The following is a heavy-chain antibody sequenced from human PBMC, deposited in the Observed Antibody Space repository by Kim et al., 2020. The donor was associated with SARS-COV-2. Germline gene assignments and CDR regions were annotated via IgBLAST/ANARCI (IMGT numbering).Heavy chain of an antibody. V-gene: IGHV6-1*01. Sequence: SQTLSLTCAISGDSVSSNSAAWNWIRQSPSRGLEWLGRTYYRSKWYNDSAVSVKSRITINPDTSKNQFSLQLNSVTPEDTAVYYCARGPYSSGWLGLDYWGQGTLVTVSS. CDR2: TYYRSKWYN. CDR3: ARGPYSSGWLGLDY. CDR1: GDSVSSNSAA. J-gene: IGHJ4*02. D-gene: IGHD6-19*01.